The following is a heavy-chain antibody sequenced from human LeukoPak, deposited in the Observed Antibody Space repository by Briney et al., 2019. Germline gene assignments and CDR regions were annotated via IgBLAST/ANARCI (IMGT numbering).Heavy chain of an antibody. J-gene: IGHJ5*02. V-gene: IGHV4-30-2*01. CDR2: IYHSGST. Sequence: SETLSLTCAVSGGSISSGGYSWSWIRQPPGKGLEWIGYIYHSGSTYYNPSLKSRVTISVDRSKNQFSLKLSSVTAADTAVYYCARGHTTMMYNWFDPWGQGTLVTVSS. CDR3: ARGHTTMMYNWFDP. CDR1: GGSISSGGYS. D-gene: IGHD3-22*01.